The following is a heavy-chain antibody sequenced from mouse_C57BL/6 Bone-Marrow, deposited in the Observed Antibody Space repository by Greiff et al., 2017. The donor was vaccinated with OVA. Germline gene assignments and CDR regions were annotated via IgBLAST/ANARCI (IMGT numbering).Heavy chain of an antibody. Sequence: QVTLKVCGPGILQPSQSLSLTCSFSGFSLSTSGMGVSRIRQPSGQGLEWLAHLYWDDDKRYNPFLKRRLTISKDTSSSQVVLKITSVDTADAAAYYCARADGYYVDFDVWGTGTTVTVSS. J-gene: IGHJ1*03. CDR3: ARADGYYVDFDV. CDR2: LYWDDDK. CDR1: GFSLSTSGMG. D-gene: IGHD2-3*01. V-gene: IGHV8-12*01.